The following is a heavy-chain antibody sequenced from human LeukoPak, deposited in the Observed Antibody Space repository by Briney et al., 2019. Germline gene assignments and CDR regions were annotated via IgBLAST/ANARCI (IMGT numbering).Heavy chain of an antibody. Sequence: SETLSLTCTVSGGSISSYYWSWIRQPAGKGPEWIGRIYTSGSTNYNPSLKSRVTMSVDTSKNQFSLKLSSVTAADTAVYYCARFGSSTTYYYYMDVWGKGTTVTVSS. CDR3: ARFGSSTTYYYYMDV. J-gene: IGHJ6*03. V-gene: IGHV4-4*07. D-gene: IGHD2-2*01. CDR2: IYTSGST. CDR1: GGSISSYY.